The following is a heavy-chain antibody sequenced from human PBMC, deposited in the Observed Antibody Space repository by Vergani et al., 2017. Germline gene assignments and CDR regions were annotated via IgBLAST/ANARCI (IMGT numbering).Heavy chain of an antibody. Sequence: QAQLQQWGAGLLKPSETLSLTCAIYGGSFNDYWWTWIRQPPGKGLEWNGEIRHDGITHYSPSLKSRVTISIDTSTHQFSLNLRSVTAADTAVYYCAREGYCTNGVCFTLFDVWGQGALVTVSS. CDR1: GGSFNDYW. CDR3: AREGYCTNGVCFTLFDV. J-gene: IGHJ4*02. D-gene: IGHD2-8*01. CDR2: IRHDGIT. V-gene: IGHV4-34*01.